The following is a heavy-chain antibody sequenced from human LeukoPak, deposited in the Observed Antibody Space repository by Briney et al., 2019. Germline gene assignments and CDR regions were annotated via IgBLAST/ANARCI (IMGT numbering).Heavy chain of an antibody. J-gene: IGHJ5*02. CDR2: ISSSSSYI. CDR1: GFTFSSYS. V-gene: IGHV3-21*01. Sequence: PGGSLRLSCAASGFTFSSYSMNWVRQAPGKGLEWVSSISSSSSYIYYADSVKGRFTISRDNAKNSLYLQMNSLRAEDTAVYYCARDLSGSGSLNWFDPWGQGTLVTVSS. D-gene: IGHD3-10*01. CDR3: ARDLSGSGSLNWFDP.